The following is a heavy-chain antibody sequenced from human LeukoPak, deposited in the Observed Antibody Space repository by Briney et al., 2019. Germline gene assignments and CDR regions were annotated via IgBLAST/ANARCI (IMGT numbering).Heavy chain of an antibody. CDR1: GFTFSYAL. CDR3: TTAVVAYYFDY. D-gene: IGHD2-15*01. Sequence: GGSLRLSCAASGFTFSYALMSWVRQAPGKGLEWVGRIKSKTDGGTTDYAAPVKGRFIISRDDSKNTLYLQMNSLKIEDTAVYYCTTAVVAYYFDYWGQGILVTVSS. V-gene: IGHV3-15*01. CDR2: IKSKTDGGTT. J-gene: IGHJ4*02.